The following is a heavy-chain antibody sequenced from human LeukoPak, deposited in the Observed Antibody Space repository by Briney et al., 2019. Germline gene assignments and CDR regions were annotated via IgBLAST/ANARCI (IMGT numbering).Heavy chain of an antibody. J-gene: IGHJ4*02. V-gene: IGHV4-4*02. CDR3: ASHMVVTGTRGFDN. CDR2: VSHSGSR. D-gene: IGHD2-21*02. CDR1: GFTFSSYSM. Sequence: PGGSLRLSCAASGFTFSSYSMNWVRQPPGKGLEWIGEVSHSGSRNYNPSLTGRVTVSLDWAKSQVSLKMTSATAADTAVYYCASHMVVTGTRGFDNWGQGTLVTVS.